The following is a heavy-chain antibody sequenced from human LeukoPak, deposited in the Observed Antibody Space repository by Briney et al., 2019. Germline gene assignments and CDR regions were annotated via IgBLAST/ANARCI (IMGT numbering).Heavy chain of an antibody. J-gene: IGHJ5*02. CDR2: INNDGSGT. Sequence: GGSLRLSCAASGFTFSSYSMNWVRQAPGKGPGWVSRINNDGSGTTYADSVKGRFTISRDDAKNTLYLQMNSLRAEDTAVYYCVRGGESTWSWGQGTLVTVSS. CDR1: GFTFSSYS. D-gene: IGHD2-15*01. CDR3: VRGGESTWS. V-gene: IGHV3-74*01.